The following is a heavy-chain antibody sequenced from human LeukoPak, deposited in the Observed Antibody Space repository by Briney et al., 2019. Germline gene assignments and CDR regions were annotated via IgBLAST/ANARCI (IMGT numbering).Heavy chain of an antibody. D-gene: IGHD3-22*01. CDR1: GYTFTSYG. Sequence: ASVKVSCKASGYTFTSYGISWVRQAPGQGLGWMGWISAYNGNTNYAQKLQGRVTMTTDTSTSTAYMELRSLRSDDTAVYYCARRPFNYYDSSGARDAFDIWGQGTMVTVSS. V-gene: IGHV1-18*01. J-gene: IGHJ3*02. CDR3: ARRPFNYYDSSGARDAFDI. CDR2: ISAYNGNT.